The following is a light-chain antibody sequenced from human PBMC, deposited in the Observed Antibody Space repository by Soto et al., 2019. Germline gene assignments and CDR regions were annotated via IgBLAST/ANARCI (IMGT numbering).Light chain of an antibody. CDR1: QSVSSNY. J-gene: IGKJ2*01. CDR2: DAS. Sequence: DIVLTQSPGTLSLSPGERATLSCRASQSVSSNYLAWYQQKPGQAPRLLIYDASSRATGIPDSFSGGGSGKAFTLTISRLEPEDFAVYYCQQYGSSPYTFGQGTKLEIK. CDR3: QQYGSSPYT. V-gene: IGKV3-20*01.